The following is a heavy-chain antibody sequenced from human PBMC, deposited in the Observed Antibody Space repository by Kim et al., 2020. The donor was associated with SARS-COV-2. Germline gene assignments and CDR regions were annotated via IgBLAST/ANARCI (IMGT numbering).Heavy chain of an antibody. Sequence: ASVKVSCKASGYTFTSYDINWVRQATGQGLEWMGWMNPNSGNTGYAQKFQGRVTMTRNTSISTAYMELSSLRSEDTAVYYCARTSGGGSGSYYYYYYYMDVWGKGTTVTVSS. V-gene: IGHV1-8*01. J-gene: IGHJ6*03. CDR1: GYTFTSYD. D-gene: IGHD3-10*01. CDR2: MNPNSGNT. CDR3: ARTSGGGSGSYYYYYYYMDV.